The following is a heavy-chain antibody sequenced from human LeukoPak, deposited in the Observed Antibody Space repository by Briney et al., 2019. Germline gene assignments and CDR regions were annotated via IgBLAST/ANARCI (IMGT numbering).Heavy chain of an antibody. J-gene: IGHJ4*02. Sequence: GASLRISCKGSGSSFTSYWISWVRQMPGKGLEWMGRIDPSDSYANYSPSFQGHVTISADKSISTAYLQWSGLKASDTAMYYGASADPSVCGGGSCYLVFWGQGTLVTVSS. CDR1: GSSFTSYW. CDR2: IDPSDSYA. CDR3: ASADPSVCGGGSCYLVF. V-gene: IGHV5-10-1*01. D-gene: IGHD2-15*01.